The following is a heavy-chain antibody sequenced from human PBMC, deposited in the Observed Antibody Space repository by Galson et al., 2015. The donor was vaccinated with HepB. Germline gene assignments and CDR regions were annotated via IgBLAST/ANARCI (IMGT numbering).Heavy chain of an antibody. D-gene: IGHD3-22*01. V-gene: IGHV1-18*04. J-gene: IGHJ4*02. CDR2: ISAYNGNT. CDR3: ARALGGGPYYYDSSAYTGGDY. Sequence: SVKVSCKASGYTFTSYGISWVRQAPGQGLEWMGWISAYNGNTNYAQKLQGRVTMTTGTPTSTAYMELRSLRSDDTAVYYCARALGGGPYYYDSSAYTGGDYWGQGTLVTVSS. CDR1: GYTFTSYG.